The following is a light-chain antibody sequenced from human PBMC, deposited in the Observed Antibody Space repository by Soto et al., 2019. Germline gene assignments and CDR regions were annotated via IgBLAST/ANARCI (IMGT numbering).Light chain of an antibody. V-gene: IGKV3-20*01. CDR2: GAS. J-gene: IGKJ1*01. CDR3: QQFVSSPWT. CDR1: QSVSSSN. Sequence: EIVLTQSPGTLSLSPGERATLSYRASQSVSSSNLVWYQQKPGQAPTLLIYGASTRATGIPDRFSGSGSERDFTLTISRLEPEDFAVYFCQQFVSSPWTFGQGTKVEI.